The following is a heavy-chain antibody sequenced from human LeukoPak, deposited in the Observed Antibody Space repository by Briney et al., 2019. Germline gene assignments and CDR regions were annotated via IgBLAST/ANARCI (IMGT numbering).Heavy chain of an antibody. CDR3: AKGSYYDSSGSFYFDY. V-gene: IGHV3-23*01. J-gene: IGHJ4*02. Sequence: GGSLRLSCAAFGFTFSSYAMSWVRQAPGKGLEWVSGISGSGDNTYYADSVKGRFTISRDNSKNTLYVQVNSLGTEDTAAYYCAKGSYYDSSGSFYFDYWGQGTLVTVSS. CDR2: ISGSGDNT. CDR1: GFTFSSYA. D-gene: IGHD3-22*01.